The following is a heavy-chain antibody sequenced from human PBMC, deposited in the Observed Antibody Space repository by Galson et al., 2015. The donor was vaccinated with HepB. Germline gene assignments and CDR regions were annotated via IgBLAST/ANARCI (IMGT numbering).Heavy chain of an antibody. V-gene: IGHV3-53*01. CDR1: GFSVSNSD. J-gene: IGHJ4*02. CDR2: LNGAGGT. D-gene: IGHD1-1*01. CDR3: AKVHWNDVAY. Sequence: SLRLSCAASGFSVSNSDMSWVRQAPGKGLEWVSALNGAGGTAYADSVKGRFTISRDSSKNTLYLQMNTLRAEDTAMYYCAKVHWNDVAYWGQGTVVTVSS.